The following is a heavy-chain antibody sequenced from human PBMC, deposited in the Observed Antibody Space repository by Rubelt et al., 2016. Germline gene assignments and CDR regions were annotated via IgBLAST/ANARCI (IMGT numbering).Heavy chain of an antibody. D-gene: IGHD3-10*01. Sequence: QVQLVQSGAEVKKPGASVKVSCKASGYTFTSYGISWVRQAPGQGLEWMGWISAYNGNTNYAQKIQGRVTRPTITSKGTGYMELRSRRSDDTAGYDCAGDPLPVRGVIMTPTHWGQGTLVTVSS. CDR1: GYTFTSYG. V-gene: IGHV1-18*01. CDR3: AGDPLPVRGVIMTPTH. CDR2: ISAYNGNT. J-gene: IGHJ4*02.